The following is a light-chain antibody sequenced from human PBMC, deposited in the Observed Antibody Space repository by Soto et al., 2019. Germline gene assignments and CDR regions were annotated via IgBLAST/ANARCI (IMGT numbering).Light chain of an antibody. CDR2: EGS. Sequence: QSVLTQPASVSGSPGQSITISCXGTSXXXGSYNLVSWYQQHPGKAPKLMIYEGSKRPSGVSNRFSGSKSGNTASLTISGLQAEDEADYYCCSYAGSSTSVVFGGGTKLTVL. J-gene: IGLJ2*01. CDR1: SXXXGSYNL. CDR3: CSYAGSSTSVV. V-gene: IGLV2-23*01.